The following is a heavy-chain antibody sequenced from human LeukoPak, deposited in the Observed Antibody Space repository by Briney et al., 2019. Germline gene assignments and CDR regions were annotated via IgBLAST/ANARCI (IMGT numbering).Heavy chain of an antibody. CDR3: ASSVWAAQYFDY. V-gene: IGHV3-53*01. Sequence: GGSLRLSCAASGFTVSRNYMSWVRQAPGKGLEWGSVIYSSGSTYYADSVKGRFTISRDNSKNTLYLQMNSLRAEDTGVYYCASSVWAAQYFDYWGEGTLVTV. J-gene: IGHJ4*02. D-gene: IGHD5/OR15-5a*01. CDR1: GFTVSRNY. CDR2: IYSSGST.